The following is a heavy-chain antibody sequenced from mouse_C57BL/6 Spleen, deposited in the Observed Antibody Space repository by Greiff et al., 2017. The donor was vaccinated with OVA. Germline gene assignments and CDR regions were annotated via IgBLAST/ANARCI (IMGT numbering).Heavy chain of an antibody. Sequence: EVQLQQSGPVLVKPGASVKMSCKASGYTFTDYYMNWVKQSHGKSLEWIGVINPYNGGTSYNQKFKGKATLNVDKSSSTAYMELNSLTSEDSAVFCCARSSTVGSMDYWGQGTSVTVSS. CDR1: GYTFTDYY. V-gene: IGHV1-19*01. J-gene: IGHJ4*01. CDR2: INPYNGGT. CDR3: ARSSTVGSMDY. D-gene: IGHD1-1*01.